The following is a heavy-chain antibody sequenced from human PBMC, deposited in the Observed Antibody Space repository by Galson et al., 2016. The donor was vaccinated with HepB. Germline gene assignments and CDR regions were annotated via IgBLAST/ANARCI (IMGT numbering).Heavy chain of an antibody. V-gene: IGHV1-2*02. CDR2: INPNSGGT. CDR3: ARDPFCTTYYIDY. D-gene: IGHD3-3*02. J-gene: IGHJ4*02. Sequence: SVKVSCKASGYTFTGYYIHWVRQVPGQGLEWMGCINPNSGGTNYAQKFQGRVTMTRDTSISTASMELDSLTSDDTAMYYCARDPFCTTYYIDYWGQGTLVTVSS. CDR1: GYTFTGYY.